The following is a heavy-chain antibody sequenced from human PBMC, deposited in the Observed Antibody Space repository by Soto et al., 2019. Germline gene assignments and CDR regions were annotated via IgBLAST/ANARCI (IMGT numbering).Heavy chain of an antibody. V-gene: IGHV1-18*01. J-gene: IGHJ2*01. Sequence: QVQLVQSGAEVKNPGASAKVSCKASGYTFSNYGISWVRQAPGQGLEWMGWISAYNGDANYAQKLQGRVTVTTDTSTSTAYMELRSLRSDDTAVYYCARDLRITDYYFDLWGRGTLVIVSS. CDR1: GYTFSNYG. CDR2: ISAYNGDA. D-gene: IGHD3-3*01. CDR3: ARDLRITDYYFDL.